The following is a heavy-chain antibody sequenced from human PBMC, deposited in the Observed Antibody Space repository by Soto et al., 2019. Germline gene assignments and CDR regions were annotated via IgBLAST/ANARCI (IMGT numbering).Heavy chain of an antibody. Sequence: GESLKISCKGSGYSCSNSAIGWVRQTPGKGLEWIGNIHCGDSNARYSPSFQGQVTLSVDKSIRTPYLEWSSLKAPDPAFYYCATLRCSHCFAYWGQGTLVTVSS. J-gene: IGHJ4*02. V-gene: IGHV5-51*01. CDR1: GYSCSNSA. D-gene: IGHD2-15*01. CDR2: IHCGDSNA. CDR3: ATLRCSHCFAY.